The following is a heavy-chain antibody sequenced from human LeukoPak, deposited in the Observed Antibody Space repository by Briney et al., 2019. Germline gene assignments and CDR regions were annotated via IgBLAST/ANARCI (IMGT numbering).Heavy chain of an antibody. CDR3: AKEGYSTGWLDC. D-gene: IGHD6-19*01. CDR2: IWYDGSNK. V-gene: IGHV3-33*06. CDR1: GFTFSSYG. Sequence: GGSLRLSCAASGFTFSSYGMHWVRQAPGKGLEWVAVIWYDGSNKYYADSVKGRFTLSRDNSKNTLYLQMSSLRVEDTAVYFCAKEGYSTGWLDCWGQGTLVTVSS. J-gene: IGHJ4*02.